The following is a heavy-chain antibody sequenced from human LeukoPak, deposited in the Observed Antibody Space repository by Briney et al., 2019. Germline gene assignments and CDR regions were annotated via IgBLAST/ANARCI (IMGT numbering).Heavy chain of an antibody. CDR1: GGSISSYY. V-gene: IGHV4-4*07. CDR3: AREDSGSYYSSWDY. Sequence: SETLSLTCTVSGGSISSYYWNWIRQPAGKGLEWIGRIYTSGSTNYNPSLKSRVTMSVDTSKNQFSLKLSSVTAADTAVYYCAREDSGSYYSSWDYWGQGTLVTVSS. D-gene: IGHD1-26*01. J-gene: IGHJ4*02. CDR2: IYTSGST.